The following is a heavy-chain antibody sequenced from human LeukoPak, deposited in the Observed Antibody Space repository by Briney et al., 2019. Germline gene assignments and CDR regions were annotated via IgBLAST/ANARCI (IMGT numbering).Heavy chain of an antibody. J-gene: IGHJ4*02. CDR3: ARDNKEFGWAFDY. D-gene: IGHD6-19*01. CDR2: IKQDGSEK. Sequence: GGSLRLSCAASGFTFSSYWMSWFRQAPGKGLEWVANIKQDGSEKYYVDSVKGRFTISRDNAKNSLYLQMNSLRAEDTAVYYCARDNKEFGWAFDYWGQGTLVTVSS. V-gene: IGHV3-7*01. CDR1: GFTFSSYW.